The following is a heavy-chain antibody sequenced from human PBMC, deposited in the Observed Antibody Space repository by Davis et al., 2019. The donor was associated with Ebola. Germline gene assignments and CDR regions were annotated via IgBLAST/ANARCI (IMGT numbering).Heavy chain of an antibody. D-gene: IGHD4-17*01. CDR3: VKTYLRFFTERWSSTVKNYFDY. V-gene: IGHV3-30*18. Sequence: GESLKISCAASGFTFSSYGMHWVRQAPGKGLEWVAVISYDGSNKYYVDSVKGRFHISRDHSKNTLYLQKSSLRAEDTAVYYRVKTYLRFFTERWSSTVKNYFDYWGQGTLVTVSS. CDR2: ISYDGSNK. CDR1: GFTFSSYG. J-gene: IGHJ4*02.